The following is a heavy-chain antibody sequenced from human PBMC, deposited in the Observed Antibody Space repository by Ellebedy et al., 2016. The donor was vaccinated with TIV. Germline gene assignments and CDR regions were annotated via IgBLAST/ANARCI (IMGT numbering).Heavy chain of an antibody. CDR2: IYPGDSDT. CDR3: ARYRYSSSSRYFDL. Sequence: GGSLRLSXKGSGYSFTSYWIGWVRQMPGKGLEWMGIIYPGDSDTRYSPSFQGQVTISADKSISTAYLQWSSLKASDTAMYYCARYRYSSSSRYFDLWGRGTLVTVSS. D-gene: IGHD6-6*01. CDR1: GYSFTSYW. J-gene: IGHJ2*01. V-gene: IGHV5-51*01.